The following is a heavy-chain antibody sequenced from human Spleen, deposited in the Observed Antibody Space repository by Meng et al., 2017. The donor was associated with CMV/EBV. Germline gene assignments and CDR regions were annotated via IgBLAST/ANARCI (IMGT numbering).Heavy chain of an antibody. J-gene: IGHJ4*02. CDR1: GGSVRSGGYY. V-gene: IGHV4-31*03. D-gene: IGHD2-2*01. Sequence: LTFTVSGGSVRSGGYYWNWIRQQSGKGLEWIGYIYYNGNTFYNPSLKSRITISADTSKNQFSLKLSSVTAADTAVYYCARGTNYFDSWGQGTLVTVSS. CDR3: ARGTNYFDS. CDR2: IYYNGNT.